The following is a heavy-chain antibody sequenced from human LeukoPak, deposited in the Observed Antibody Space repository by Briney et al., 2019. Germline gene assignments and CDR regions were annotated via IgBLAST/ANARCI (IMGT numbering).Heavy chain of an antibody. V-gene: IGHV3-33*06. CDR3: AKWGGHYYDSSGFLPH. CDR1: GFTFSSYG. J-gene: IGHJ4*02. Sequence: GGSLRLSCAASGFTFSSYGMHWVRQAPGKGLEWVAVIWYDGSNKYYADSVKGRFTISRDNSKNTLYLQMNSLRAEDTAVYYCAKWGGHYYDSSGFLPHWGQGTLVTVSS. D-gene: IGHD3-22*01. CDR2: IWYDGSNK.